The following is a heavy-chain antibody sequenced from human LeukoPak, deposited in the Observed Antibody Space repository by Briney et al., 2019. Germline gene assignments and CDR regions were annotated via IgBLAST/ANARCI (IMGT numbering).Heavy chain of an antibody. CDR2: IYYSGST. CDR3: ARFPRGGVVPAIYYMDV. Sequence: SETLSLTCTVSGGSISSSSYYWGWIRQPPGKGLEWIGSIYYSGSTYYNPSLKSRVTISVDTSKNQFSLKLSSVAAADTAVYYCARFPRGGVVPAIYYMDVWGKGTTVTVSS. V-gene: IGHV4-39*01. D-gene: IGHD2-2*01. J-gene: IGHJ6*03. CDR1: GGSISSSSYY.